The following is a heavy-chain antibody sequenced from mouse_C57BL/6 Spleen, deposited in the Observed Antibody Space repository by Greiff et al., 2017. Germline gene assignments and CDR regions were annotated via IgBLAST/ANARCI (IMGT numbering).Heavy chain of an antibody. J-gene: IGHJ1*03. Sequence: QVQLKQPGAELVKPGASVKLSCKASGYTFTSYRMQWVKQRPGQGLEWIGEIDPSDSYTNYNQKFKGKATLTVDTSSSTAYMQLSSLTSEDSAVYYCARGTGTGVGYFDVWGTGTTVTVSS. V-gene: IGHV1-50*01. CDR3: ARGTGTGVGYFDV. CDR1: GYTFTSYR. CDR2: IDPSDSYT. D-gene: IGHD4-1*01.